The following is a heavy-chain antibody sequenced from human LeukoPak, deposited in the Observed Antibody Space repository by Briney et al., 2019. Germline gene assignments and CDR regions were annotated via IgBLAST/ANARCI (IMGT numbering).Heavy chain of an antibody. D-gene: IGHD6-19*01. CDR3: ARGGSLGY. Sequence: PGGSLRLSCAGSGFTFSSYEMNWVRQAPGKGLEWVSKISSSGSAIYYADSVKGRFIISRDNAKSTLYLQMNSLRAEDTAVYYCARGGSLGYWGQGTLVTVST. J-gene: IGHJ4*02. V-gene: IGHV3-48*03. CDR2: ISSSGSAI. CDR1: GFTFSSYE.